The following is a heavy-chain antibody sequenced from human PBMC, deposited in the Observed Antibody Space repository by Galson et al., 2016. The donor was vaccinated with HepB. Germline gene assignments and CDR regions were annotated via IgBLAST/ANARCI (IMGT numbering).Heavy chain of an antibody. CDR3: VSLLAGGSGRGY. CDR1: GGSITSDSH. CDR2: INYSGSA. Sequence: LSLTCTVSGGSITSDSHWNWVRQPPGKGLEWIGVINYSGSAYYDPSLKGRLSLSLDTSKNQFSLKLTSVTAADTAVYHCVSLLAGGSGRGYWGQGTLVTVSS. D-gene: IGHD3-10*01. J-gene: IGHJ4*02. V-gene: IGHV4-30-4*01.